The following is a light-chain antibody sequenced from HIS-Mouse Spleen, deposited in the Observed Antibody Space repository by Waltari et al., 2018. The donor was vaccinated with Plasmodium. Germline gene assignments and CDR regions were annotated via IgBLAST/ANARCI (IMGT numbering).Light chain of an antibody. Sequence: EIVMTQSPAILSVSPGERATLSCRASQSVSSNLAWYQQKPCQAARLLIYGASTRDTGIPARFSGSGSGTEFTLTISSLQSEDFAVYYCQQYNNWPPYTFGQGTKLEIK. V-gene: IGKV3-15*01. CDR2: GAS. CDR1: QSVSSN. J-gene: IGKJ2*01. CDR3: QQYNNWPPYT.